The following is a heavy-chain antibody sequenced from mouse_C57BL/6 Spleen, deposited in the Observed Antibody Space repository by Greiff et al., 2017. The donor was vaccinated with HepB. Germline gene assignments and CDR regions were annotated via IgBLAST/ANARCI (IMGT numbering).Heavy chain of an antibody. CDR2: INPYNGGT. D-gene: IGHD1-1*01. CDR1: GYTFTDYY. J-gene: IGHJ2*01. CDR3: ARFPYGSSYFDY. V-gene: IGHV1-19*01. Sequence: EVQLQQSGPVLVKPGASVKMSCKASGYTFTDYYMNWVKQSHGKSLEWIGVINPYNGGTSYNQKFKGQATLTVDKSSSTAYMELNSLTSEDSAVYYCARFPYGSSYFDYWGQGTTLTVSS.